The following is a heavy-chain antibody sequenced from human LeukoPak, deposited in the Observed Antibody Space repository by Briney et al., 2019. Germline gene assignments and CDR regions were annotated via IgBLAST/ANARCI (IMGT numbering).Heavy chain of an antibody. CDR3: AREQYSSGPRYYMDV. Sequence: SVKVSCKASGYTFASYGISWLRQAPGQGLQWMGWVSAYNGNTNYAQKLQGRVTMTTDTSTSTAYMELSSLRSEDTAVYYCAREQYSSGPRYYMDVWGKGTTVTVSS. CDR1: GYTFASYG. D-gene: IGHD6-19*01. V-gene: IGHV1-18*01. J-gene: IGHJ6*03. CDR2: VSAYNGNT.